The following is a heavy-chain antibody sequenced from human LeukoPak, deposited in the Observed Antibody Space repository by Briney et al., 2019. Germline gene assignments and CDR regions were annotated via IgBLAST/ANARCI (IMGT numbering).Heavy chain of an antibody. V-gene: IGHV1-2*02. D-gene: IGHD6-13*01. J-gene: IGHJ6*03. Sequence: ASVKVSCKASGYTFTGYYMHWVRQAPGQGLEWMGWINPNSGGANYAQKFQGRVTMTRDTSISTAYMELSRLRSDDTAVYYCARDLAAAGAYYYYYMDVWGKGTTVTVSS. CDR1: GYTFTGYY. CDR2: INPNSGGA. CDR3: ARDLAAAGAYYYYYMDV.